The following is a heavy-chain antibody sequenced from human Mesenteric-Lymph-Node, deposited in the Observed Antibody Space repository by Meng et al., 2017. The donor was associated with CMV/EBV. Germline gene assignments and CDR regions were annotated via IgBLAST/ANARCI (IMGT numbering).Heavy chain of an antibody. V-gene: IGHV4-34*01. J-gene: IGHJ4*02. D-gene: IGHD6-6*01. CDR3: ARRGHTSRPF. Sequence: SETLSLTCAVYGGSFSGYYWSWIRQPPGKGLEWIGEINHSGSTNYNPSLKSRVTISVDTSKRYFSLKLTSVTAADTAVYYCARRGHTSRPFWGQGTLVTVSS. CDR2: INHSGST. CDR1: GGSFSGYY.